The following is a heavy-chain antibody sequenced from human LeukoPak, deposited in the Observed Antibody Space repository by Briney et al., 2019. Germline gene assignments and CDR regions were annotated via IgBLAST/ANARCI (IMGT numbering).Heavy chain of an antibody. CDR3: ARAGNSRCLDY. J-gene: IGHJ4*02. Sequence: SETLSLTCTVSGGSISSYYWSWIRQPPGKGLEWIGYIYYSGSTNYNPSLKSRVTISVDTSKNQFSLKLSSVTAADTAVYHCARAGNSRCLDYWGQGTLVTVSS. CDR1: GGSISSYY. V-gene: IGHV4-59*01. CDR2: IYYSGST. D-gene: IGHD6-13*01.